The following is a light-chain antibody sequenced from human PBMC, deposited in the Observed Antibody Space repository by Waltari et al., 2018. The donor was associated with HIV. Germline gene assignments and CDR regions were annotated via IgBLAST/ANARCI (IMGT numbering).Light chain of an antibody. J-gene: IGKJ5*01. CDR1: QSVSSQ. CDR2: DAS. Sequence: EIVLTQSPATLSLSPGERATLSCRASQSVSSQLAWYQQKPGQAPRLLSVDASNRAPGIPARFSGSGSGTDFTLTISGLEPEDFAVYYCQQRSDWPITFGQGTRLEIK. V-gene: IGKV3-11*01. CDR3: QQRSDWPIT.